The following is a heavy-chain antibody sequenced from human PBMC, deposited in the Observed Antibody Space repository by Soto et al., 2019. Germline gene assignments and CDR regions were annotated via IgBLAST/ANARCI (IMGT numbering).Heavy chain of an antibody. CDR2: INSDGSVS. V-gene: IGHV3-74*01. J-gene: IGHJ6*03. Sequence: EVQLVESGGGLVQPGGSLRLSCVASGFTFSNYWMYWVRQAPGEGLVWVSRINSDGSVSSYADSVKGRLTISRDNVKNTLYLQMDSLRPEDTAVYYCARGDCVGGTCYSLAGSFYYYMDVWGKGTTVTVFS. CDR1: GFTFSNYW. CDR3: ARGDCVGGTCYSLAGSFYYYMDV. D-gene: IGHD2-15*01.